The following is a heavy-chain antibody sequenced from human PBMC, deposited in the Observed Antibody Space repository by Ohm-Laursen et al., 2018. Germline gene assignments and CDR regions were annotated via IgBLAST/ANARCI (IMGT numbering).Heavy chain of an antibody. Sequence: GSLRLSCSASGFTVSSNYMSWVRQAPGKGLEWVSVIYSGSSTYYADSVKGRFTISRDRSKNTLYLQMNSLRAEDTAIYYCVKGRLAGAFDYWGQGTLVTVSS. CDR2: IYSGSST. CDR1: GFTVSSNY. V-gene: IGHV3-53*01. J-gene: IGHJ4*02. CDR3: VKGRLAGAFDY. D-gene: IGHD2-15*01.